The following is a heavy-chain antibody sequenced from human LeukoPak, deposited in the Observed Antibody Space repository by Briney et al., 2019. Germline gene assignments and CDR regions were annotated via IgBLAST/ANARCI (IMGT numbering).Heavy chain of an antibody. J-gene: IGHJ3*01. CDR2: TGGNGGGT. V-gene: IGHV3-23*01. CDR3: AKDPVGTYR. Sequence: PGGSLRLSCRASGLTFSNYAMTWVRQTPGKGLEWVSSTGGNGGGTSLADSVKGRFSISSDNSKNTLYLQMNSLRAEDTATYYCAKDPVGTYRWGQGTVVTVSS. D-gene: IGHD1-1*01. CDR1: GLTFSNYA.